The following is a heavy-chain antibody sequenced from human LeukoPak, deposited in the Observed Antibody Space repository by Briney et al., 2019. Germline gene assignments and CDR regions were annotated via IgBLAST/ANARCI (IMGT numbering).Heavy chain of an antibody. CDR3: ARGGSTHFDP. D-gene: IGHD2-2*01. V-gene: IGHV1-69*06. J-gene: IGHJ5*02. CDR1: GCTFSSYA. CDR2: IIHIFGTA. Sequence: SVKVSCKSSGCTFSSYAMSLLGQAPGQRLEWMGRIIHIFGTANYGQKFQGRVTITADKYTSTDYLEVSSMRSEDTAVYYCARGGSTHFDPWGQGTLVTVSS.